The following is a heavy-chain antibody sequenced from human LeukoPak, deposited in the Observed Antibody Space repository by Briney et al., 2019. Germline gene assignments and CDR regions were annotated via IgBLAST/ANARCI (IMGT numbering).Heavy chain of an antibody. CDR3: AKVIWFGELFFDY. D-gene: IGHD3-10*01. V-gene: IGHV3-23*01. Sequence: GGSLRLSCAASGFTFSSYAMSWVRQAPGKGLEWVSSISASGGSTYYADSVKGRFTISRDNSKNTLYLQMNSLRAEDTAVYYCAKVIWFGELFFDYWGQGTLVTVSS. J-gene: IGHJ4*02. CDR1: GFTFSSYA. CDR2: ISASGGST.